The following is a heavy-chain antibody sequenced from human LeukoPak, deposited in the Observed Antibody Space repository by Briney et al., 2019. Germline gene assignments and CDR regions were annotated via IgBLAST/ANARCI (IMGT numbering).Heavy chain of an antibody. CDR2: IRYDGNNE. CDR3: ARDRFGRVVGGYYFDY. J-gene: IGHJ4*02. V-gene: IGHV3-30*02. Sequence: PGGSLRLSCAASGFTFIIYGMHWVRQAPGKGLEWVAFIRYDGNNEYYADSVKGRFTISRDNSKNTLYLQMNSLRAEDTAVYYCARDRFGRVVGGYYFDYWGQGTLVTVSS. D-gene: IGHD2-15*01. CDR1: GFTFIIYG.